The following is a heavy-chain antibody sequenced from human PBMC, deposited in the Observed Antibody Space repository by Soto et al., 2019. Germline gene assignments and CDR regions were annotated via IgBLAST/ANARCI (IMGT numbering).Heavy chain of an antibody. Sequence: SDPLPLSCAVYGVSFRGYYWIWLRQPPGKGLEWIGEINHSGSTNYNPSLKSRVTISVDTSKNQFSLKLSSVTAADTAVYYCARVRITMVRGVGYYYYGMDVWGQGTTVTVSS. CDR1: GVSFRGYY. CDR3: ARVRITMVRGVGYYYYGMDV. CDR2: INHSGST. D-gene: IGHD3-10*01. V-gene: IGHV4-34*01. J-gene: IGHJ6*02.